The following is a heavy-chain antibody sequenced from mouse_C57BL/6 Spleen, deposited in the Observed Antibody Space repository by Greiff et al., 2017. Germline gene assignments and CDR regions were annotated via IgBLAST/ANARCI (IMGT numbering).Heavy chain of an antibody. V-gene: IGHV1-72*01. CDR2: LAPNSGGT. CDR3: ARGGLDLYWYFDV. Sequence: VQLHQPGAELVKPGASVKLSCKASGYTFTSYWMHWVKQRPGRGLEWIGRLAPNSGGTKYNEKFKSKATLTVDKPSSTAYMQLSSLTSEDSAVYYCARGGLDLYWYFDVWGTGTTVTVSS. CDR1: GYTFTSYW. J-gene: IGHJ1*03. D-gene: IGHD2-4*01.